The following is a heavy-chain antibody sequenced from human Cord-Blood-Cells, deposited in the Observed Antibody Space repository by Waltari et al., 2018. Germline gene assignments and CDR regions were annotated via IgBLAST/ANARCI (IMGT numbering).Heavy chain of an antibody. V-gene: IGHV4-30-2*01. J-gene: IGHJ4*02. CDR2: IYHSGST. Sequence: QLQLQESGSGLVKPSQTLSLTCAVSGGSIRSGGYSWSWLRQPPGKGLEWIGYIYHSGSTYYNPSLKSRVTISVDRSKNQFSLKLSSVTAADTAVYYCAGGYSSSWYYFDYWGQGTLVTVSS. CDR1: GGSIRSGGYS. CDR3: AGGYSSSWYYFDY. D-gene: IGHD6-13*01.